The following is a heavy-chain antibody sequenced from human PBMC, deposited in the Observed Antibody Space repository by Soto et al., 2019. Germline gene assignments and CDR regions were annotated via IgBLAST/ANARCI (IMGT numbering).Heavy chain of an antibody. J-gene: IGHJ6*03. V-gene: IGHV4-34*01. CDR1: GGSFSGYY. CDR2: INHSGST. D-gene: IGHD4-17*01. CDR3: ARGLGEDSVTTTTGPVSPHYYYMDV. Sequence: SETLSLTCAVYGGSFSGYYWSWIRQPPGKGLEWIGEINHSGSTNYNPSLKSRVTISVDTSKNQFSLKLSSVTAADTAVYYCARGLGEDSVTTTTGPVSPHYYYMDVWGKGTTVTVSS.